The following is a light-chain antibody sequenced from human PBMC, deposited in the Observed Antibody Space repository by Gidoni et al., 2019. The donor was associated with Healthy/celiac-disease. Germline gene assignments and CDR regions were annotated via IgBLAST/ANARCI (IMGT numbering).Light chain of an antibody. J-gene: IGLJ2*01. CDR2: EVS. Sequence: SALSLLASASGSPGQPSTISCTGTSSDVGGYNYVSWYQQHPGKAPKLMIYEVSNRPSGVSNRFSGSKSGTTASLTICGLQAEDEADYYCSAYTSSSTTVVFGGGTKLTVL. CDR3: SAYTSSSTTVV. V-gene: IGLV2-14*01. CDR1: SSDVGGYNY.